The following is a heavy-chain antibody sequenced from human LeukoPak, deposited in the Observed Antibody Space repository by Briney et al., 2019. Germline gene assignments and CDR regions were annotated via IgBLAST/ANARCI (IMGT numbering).Heavy chain of an antibody. Sequence: EASVTVSCKASGYTFTSYGISWVRQAPGQGLEWMGWISAYNGNTNYAQKLQGRVTMTTDTSTSTAYMELRSLRSDDTAVYYCARDAVAGTNLQKYYYYGMDVWGQGTTVTVSS. V-gene: IGHV1-18*01. J-gene: IGHJ6*02. CDR3: ARDAVAGTNLQKYYYYGMDV. CDR2: ISAYNGNT. CDR1: GYTFTSYG. D-gene: IGHD6-19*01.